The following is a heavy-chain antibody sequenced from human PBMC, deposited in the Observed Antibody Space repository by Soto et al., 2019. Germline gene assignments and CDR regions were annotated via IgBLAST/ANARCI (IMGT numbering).Heavy chain of an antibody. CDR3: ERRSSAMIKFGGDINNKWLEQ. D-gene: IGHD3-16*01. J-gene: IGHJ5*02. Sequence: PSETLSLTCSFSVCSISSCFYYWSLIRQHPWNCLDLIGYIYYSGSTYYNPSLKSRVTISVDTSKNQFSLKLSSVTAADTAVYYCERRSSAMIKFGGDINNKWLEQWGKGNLVNVSS. CDR2: IYYSGST. V-gene: IGHV4-31*03. CDR1: VCSISSCFYY.